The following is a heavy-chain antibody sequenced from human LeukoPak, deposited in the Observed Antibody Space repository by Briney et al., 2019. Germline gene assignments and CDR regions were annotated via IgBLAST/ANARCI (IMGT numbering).Heavy chain of an antibody. V-gene: IGHV1-2*02. J-gene: IGHJ6*02. CDR1: GYTFTGYY. CDR2: INPNSGGT. Sequence: ASVKVSCKASGYTFTGYYMHWVRQAPGQGLEWMGWINPNSGGTNYAQKFQGGVTMTRDTSISTAYMELSRLRSDDTAVYYCAREVGGPSTSRYYYYGMDVWGQGTTVTVSS. CDR3: AREVGGPSTSRYYYYGMDV. D-gene: IGHD2-2*01.